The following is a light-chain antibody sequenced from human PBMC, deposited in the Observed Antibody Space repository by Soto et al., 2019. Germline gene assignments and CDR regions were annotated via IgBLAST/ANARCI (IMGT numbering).Light chain of an antibody. CDR2: DVS. Sequence: QSALTQPVSVSGSPGQSITMSCTGTSSDVGAYNYVYWYRQHPGKAPKLIIYDVSNRPSVVSNRFSGAKSGNTASLIISGLQAEDEADYFCPSYASSSGYVFGTGTKVTVL. J-gene: IGLJ1*01. CDR1: SSDVGAYNY. CDR3: PSYASSSGYV. V-gene: IGLV2-14*01.